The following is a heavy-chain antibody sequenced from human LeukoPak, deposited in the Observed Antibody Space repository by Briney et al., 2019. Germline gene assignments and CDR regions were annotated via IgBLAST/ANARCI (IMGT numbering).Heavy chain of an antibody. J-gene: IGHJ4*02. CDR3: ARNQEIDYYDSSGFYWGVEY. CDR2: ISGGGGTI. D-gene: IGHD3-22*01. V-gene: IGHV3-48*01. Sequence: GGSLRLSCAASGFTFSNYAMHWVRQAAGKGLEWVAYISGGGGTIYYADSVKSRFTISRDNAKNSLYLQMDSLRAEDTAVYYCARNQEIDYYDSSGFYWGVEYWGQGTLVTVSS. CDR1: GFTFSNYA.